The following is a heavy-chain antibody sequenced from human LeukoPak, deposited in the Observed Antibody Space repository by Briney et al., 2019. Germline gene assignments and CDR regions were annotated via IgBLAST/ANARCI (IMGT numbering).Heavy chain of an antibody. CDR2: IYSGGST. CDR1: GFTVSSNC. V-gene: IGHV3-53*01. J-gene: IGHJ4*02. Sequence: GGSLRLSCAGSGFTVSSNCMSWVRQAPGKGLEWVSVIYSGGSTYYADSVKGRFTISRDNSKNTLYLQMNSLRAEDTAVYYCARARYDSSSWTPVLRGGYFDYWGQGTLVTVSS. CDR3: ARARYDSSSWTPVLRGGYFDY. D-gene: IGHD6-13*01.